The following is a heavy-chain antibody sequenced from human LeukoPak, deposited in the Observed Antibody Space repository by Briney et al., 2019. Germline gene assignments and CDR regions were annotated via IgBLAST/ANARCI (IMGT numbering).Heavy chain of an antibody. J-gene: IGHJ5*02. Sequence: SETLSLTCTVSGGSISSSSYYWGWIRQPPGKGLEWIGSIYYSGSTYYNPSLKSRVTISVDTSKNQFSLKLSSVTAADTAVYYCARGNVLLWFGEPALDWFDPWGQGTLVTVSS. D-gene: IGHD3-10*01. CDR2: IYYSGST. V-gene: IGHV4-39*01. CDR1: GGSISSSSYY. CDR3: ARGNVLLWFGEPALDWFDP.